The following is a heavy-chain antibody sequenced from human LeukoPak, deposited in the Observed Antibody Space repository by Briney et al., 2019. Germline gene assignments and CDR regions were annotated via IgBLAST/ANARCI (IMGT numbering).Heavy chain of an antibody. CDR1: GYSFTSYW. CDR3: ARSLRYCSSTSCYPDY. J-gene: IGHJ4*02. V-gene: IGHV5-51*01. D-gene: IGHD2-2*01. CDR2: IYPGNSDT. Sequence: GESLKISCKGSGYSFTSYWIGWVRQMPGKGLEWMGIIYPGNSDTRYSPSFQGQVTISADKSISTAYLQWSSLKASDTAMYYCARSLRYCSSTSCYPDYWGQGTLVTVSS.